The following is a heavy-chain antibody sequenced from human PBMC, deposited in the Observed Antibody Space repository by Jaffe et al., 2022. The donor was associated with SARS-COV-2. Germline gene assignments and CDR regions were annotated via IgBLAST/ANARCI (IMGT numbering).Heavy chain of an antibody. V-gene: IGHV3-23*01. Sequence: EVQLLESGGGLVQPGGSLRLSCAASGFTFSSYAMSWVRQAPGKGLEWVSAISGSGGSTYYADSVKGRFTISRDNSKNTLYLQMNSLRAEDTAVYYCANPRHPPGYDYGGNSGVPFEAFDIWGQGTMVTVSS. CDR3: ANPRHPPGYDYGGNSGVPFEAFDI. CDR1: GFTFSSYA. J-gene: IGHJ3*02. D-gene: IGHD4-17*01. CDR2: ISGSGGST.